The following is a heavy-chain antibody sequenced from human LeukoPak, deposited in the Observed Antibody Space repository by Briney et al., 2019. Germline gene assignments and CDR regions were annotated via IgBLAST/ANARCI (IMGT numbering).Heavy chain of an antibody. J-gene: IGHJ5*02. CDR1: GFTFSSYG. CDR2: IWYDGSNQ. D-gene: IGHD2-15*01. CDR3: AREVAAATYRGDWFDP. V-gene: IGHV3-33*01. Sequence: GGSLRLSCAASGFTFSSYGMHWVRQAPGKGLEWVAVIWYDGSNQYYGDSVKGRFTISRDNSKNTLYLQMNSLGAEDTAVYYCAREVAAATYRGDWFDPWGQGTLVTVSS.